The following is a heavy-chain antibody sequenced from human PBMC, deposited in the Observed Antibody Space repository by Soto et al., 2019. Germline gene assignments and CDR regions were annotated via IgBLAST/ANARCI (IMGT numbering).Heavy chain of an antibody. CDR1: GYTFTYYT. J-gene: IGHJ4*02. CDR2: INAGDGNT. D-gene: IGHD2-15*01. Sequence: ASVKVSCKASGYTFTYYTVHWVRQAPGQRLEWMGWINAGDGNTKYSPNFQGRVTITRDTSASTAYMELSSLRSEDTAVYYCARGPGGPDGPGDYWGQGTLVTVS. V-gene: IGHV1-3*01. CDR3: ARGPGGPDGPGDY.